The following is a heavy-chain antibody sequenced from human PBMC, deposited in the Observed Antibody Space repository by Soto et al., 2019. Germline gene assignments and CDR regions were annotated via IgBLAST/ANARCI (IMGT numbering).Heavy chain of an antibody. J-gene: IGHJ5*02. CDR1: GGTISGYY. Sequence: PSETLSLTCSVSGGTISGYYWTWIRQPAGKGLEWIGRIYSSGNTKYNPSLQSRVTMSLDTSNNQFSLRLTSVTAADTAVYYCARGQRFSDWFVTWGQVTLFTASS. D-gene: IGHD2-2*01. V-gene: IGHV4-4*07. CDR3: ARGQRFSDWFVT. CDR2: IYSSGNT.